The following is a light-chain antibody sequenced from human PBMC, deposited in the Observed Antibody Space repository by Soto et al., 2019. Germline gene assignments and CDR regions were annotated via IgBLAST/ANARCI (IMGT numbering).Light chain of an antibody. CDR2: EVT. V-gene: IGLV2-11*01. CDR1: SSDVGGYDF. J-gene: IGLJ3*02. CDR3: CSYAGSYNLGV. Sequence: QSVLTQPRSVSGSPGQSVTISCTGTSSDVGGYDFVSWYQQHPGKAPKLTIYEVTKRPSWAPDRFSGAKSGNSASLTISGLRAEDEADYYCCSYAGSYNLGVFGGGTKVTVL.